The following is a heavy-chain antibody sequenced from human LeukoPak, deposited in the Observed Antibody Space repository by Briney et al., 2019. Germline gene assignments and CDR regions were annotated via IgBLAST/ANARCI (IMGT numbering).Heavy chain of an antibody. J-gene: IGHJ4*02. D-gene: IGHD5-18*01. Sequence: SETLSLTCTVSGDSISNYYWSWIRQPAGKGLEWIGRIYTSGSTNYNPSLKSRVTMSVDTSKSQFSLKLSSVTAADTAVYYCARDKLGYSYGDFDYWGQGTLVTVSS. CDR2: IYTSGST. CDR1: GDSISNYY. V-gene: IGHV4-4*07. CDR3: ARDKLGYSYGDFDY.